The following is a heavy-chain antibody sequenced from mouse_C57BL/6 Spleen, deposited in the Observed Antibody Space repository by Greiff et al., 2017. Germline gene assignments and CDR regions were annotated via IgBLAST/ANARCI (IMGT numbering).Heavy chain of an antibody. Sequence: QVQLQQPGAELVKPGASVKLSCKASGYTFTSYWMHWVKQRPGQGLEWIGMIHPNSGSTNYNEKFKSKATLTVDKSSSTAYMQLSSLTSEDSAVYYCARITTVVATWYFDGWGTGTTVTVSS. CDR3: ARITTVVATWYFDG. CDR1: GYTFTSYW. J-gene: IGHJ1*03. CDR2: IHPNSGST. V-gene: IGHV1-64*01. D-gene: IGHD1-1*01.